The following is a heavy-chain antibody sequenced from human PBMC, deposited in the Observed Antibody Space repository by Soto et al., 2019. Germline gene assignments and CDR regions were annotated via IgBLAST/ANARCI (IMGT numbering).Heavy chain of an antibody. J-gene: IGHJ3*02. CDR3: AREPYEKPRKDAFDI. CDR1: GFTFSSYS. Sequence: GGSLRLSCAASGFTFSSYSMNWVRQAPGKGLEWVSSISSSSSYIYYAGSMKGRFTISRDNAKNSLYLQMNSLRAEDTAVYYCAREPYEKPRKDAFDIWGQGTMVTVSS. CDR2: ISSSSSYI. D-gene: IGHD3-16*01. V-gene: IGHV3-21*01.